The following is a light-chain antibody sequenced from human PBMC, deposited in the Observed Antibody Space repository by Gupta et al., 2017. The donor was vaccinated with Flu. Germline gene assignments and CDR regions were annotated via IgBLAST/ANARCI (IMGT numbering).Light chain of an antibody. CDR1: QRISNY. CDR3: LQTYMSPPS. CDR2: AAS. Sequence: DIEMTQSPSSLSASVGVRVTITCRTSQRISNYLNWYQQKSGRAPNLVIYAASNLHSGVPSRFSGAGSGTYFTLTISSLQPEDSATYYCLQTYMSPPSFGQGTHLEIK. V-gene: IGKV1-39*01. J-gene: IGKJ2*03.